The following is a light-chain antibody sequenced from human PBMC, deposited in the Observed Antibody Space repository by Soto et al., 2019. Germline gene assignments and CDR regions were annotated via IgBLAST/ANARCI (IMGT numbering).Light chain of an antibody. V-gene: IGLV2-14*01. J-gene: IGLJ1*01. CDR3: SSYTRSSTLF. Sequence: QSALTQPASVSGSPGQSITISCTGTSSDVGGYHYVSWYQQHPGKAPKLMIYEVSNRPAGVSNRFSGSKSGNTASLTISGLQAEDEADYYCSSYTRSSTLFFVTGTKVTVL. CDR2: EVS. CDR1: SSDVGGYHY.